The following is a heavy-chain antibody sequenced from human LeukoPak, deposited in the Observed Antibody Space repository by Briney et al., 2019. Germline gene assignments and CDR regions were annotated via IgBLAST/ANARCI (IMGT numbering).Heavy chain of an antibody. CDR3: ATLLWFGEPYYFDY. CDR2: FDPEDGET. V-gene: IGHV1-24*01. D-gene: IGHD3-10*01. CDR1: GYTLTELS. J-gene: IGHJ4*02. Sequence: ASVKVSCKVSGYTLTELSMHWVRQAPGKWLEWMGGFDPEDGETIYAQKFQGRVTMTEDTSTDTAYMELSSLRSEDTAVYYCATLLWFGEPYYFDYWGQGTLVTVSS.